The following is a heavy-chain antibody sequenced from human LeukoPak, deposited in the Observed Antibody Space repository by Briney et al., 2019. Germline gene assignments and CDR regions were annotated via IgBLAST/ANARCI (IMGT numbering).Heavy chain of an antibody. CDR2: INKSGGGT. V-gene: IGHV3-23*01. CDR3: AKVTWSSSGSDY. Sequence: GGSLRLSCAASGFTFSSYDMSWVRQAPGKGLEWVSGINKSGGGTYYADSVKGRFAMSRDNSKNTLFLQMNSLRAEDTAVYYCAKVTWSSSGSDYWGQGTLVTVSS. D-gene: IGHD6-19*01. CDR1: GFTFSSYD. J-gene: IGHJ4*02.